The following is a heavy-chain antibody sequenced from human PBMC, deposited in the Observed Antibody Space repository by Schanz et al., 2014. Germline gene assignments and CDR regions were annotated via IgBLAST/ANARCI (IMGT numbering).Heavy chain of an antibody. CDR2: MIGSGSSV. Sequence: PGGSLRLSCAASGFTFSSYAMSWVRQAPGKGLEWVSRMIGSGSSVFYADSVKGRFTISRDNLKNTVYLQMNSLRAGDTAVYYCAKDGRLPYYGTGSDFDYWGQGTLVAVSS. V-gene: IGHV3-23*01. J-gene: IGHJ4*02. CDR1: GFTFSSYA. D-gene: IGHD3-22*01. CDR3: AKDGRLPYYGTGSDFDY.